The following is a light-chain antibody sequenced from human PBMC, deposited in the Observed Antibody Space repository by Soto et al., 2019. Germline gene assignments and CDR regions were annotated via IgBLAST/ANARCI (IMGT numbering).Light chain of an antibody. CDR3: PQYCNSLWT. Sequence: EIVLTQSPGPLSLSPGERATLSCRASQSVTTNYLAWYQQKPGQAPGLLIYGVSNRATGIPDRFSGRGSGKDFTLTLNRLEPEVFAVSDGPQYCNSLWTVGQGTKVEIK. J-gene: IGKJ1*01. CDR1: QSVTTNY. CDR2: GVS. V-gene: IGKV3-20*01.